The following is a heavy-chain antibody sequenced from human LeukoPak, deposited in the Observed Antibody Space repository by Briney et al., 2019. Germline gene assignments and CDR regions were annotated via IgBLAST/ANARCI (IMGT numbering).Heavy chain of an antibody. Sequence: HPGGSLRLSCAASGFTVSSNYMSWVRQAPGKGLEWVSVIYGGGSTYYADSVKGRFTISRDNSKSTLYIQMNSLRAEDTAVYYCARAKPKNMVRGLIMRRESRYYFDYWGQGTLVTASS. V-gene: IGHV3-53*01. CDR2: IYGGGST. J-gene: IGHJ4*02. CDR1: GFTVSSNY. CDR3: ARAKPKNMVRGLIMRRESRYYFDY. D-gene: IGHD3-10*01.